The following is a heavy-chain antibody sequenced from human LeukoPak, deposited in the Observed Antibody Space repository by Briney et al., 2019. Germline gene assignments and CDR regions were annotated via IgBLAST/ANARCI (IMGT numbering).Heavy chain of an antibody. CDR1: GYTFTSYA. V-gene: IGHV1-3*01. J-gene: IGHJ3*02. CDR2: INAGNGNT. D-gene: IGHD3-22*01. Sequence: GASVKVSCKASGYTFTSYAMHWVRQAPGQRLEWMGWINAGNGNTKYSQKFQGRVTMTEDTSTDTAYMELSSLRSEDTAVYYCATERNYYDSSGPMRDAFDIWGQGTMVAVSS. CDR3: ATERNYYDSSGPMRDAFDI.